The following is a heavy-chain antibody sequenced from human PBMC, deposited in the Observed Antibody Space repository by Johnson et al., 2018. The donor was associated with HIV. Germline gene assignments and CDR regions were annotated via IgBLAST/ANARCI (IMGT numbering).Heavy chain of an antibody. V-gene: IGHV3-7*01. CDR3: AREYYDSSGYYYGGVSAFDI. J-gene: IGHJ3*02. Sequence: VQLVESGGGLVQPGGSLRLSCAASGFTFSIYWMSWVRQAPGKGLEWVANIKQDGSERYYVDSVKGRFTISRDYAKNSLYLQMNSLRAEDTAVYYCAREYYDSSGYYYGGVSAFDIWGQGTMVTVSS. D-gene: IGHD3-22*01. CDR2: IKQDGSER. CDR1: GFTFSIYW.